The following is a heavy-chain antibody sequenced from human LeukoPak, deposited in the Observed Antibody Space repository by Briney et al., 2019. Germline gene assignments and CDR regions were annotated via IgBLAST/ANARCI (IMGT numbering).Heavy chain of an antibody. Sequence: SETLSLTCTVSGGSISSYYWSWIRQPAGKGLEWIGRIYTSGSTNYTPSLKSRVTMSVDTSKNQFSLKLSSVTAADTAVYYCARGTHYHDSSGYLYYFDYWGQGTLVTVSS. CDR3: ARGTHYHDSSGYLYYFDY. V-gene: IGHV4-4*07. D-gene: IGHD3-22*01. CDR1: GGSISSYY. CDR2: IYTSGST. J-gene: IGHJ4*02.